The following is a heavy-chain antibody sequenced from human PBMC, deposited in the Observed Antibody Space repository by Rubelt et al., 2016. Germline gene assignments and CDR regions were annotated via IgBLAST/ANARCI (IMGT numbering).Heavy chain of an antibody. CDR3: ARGWAGDGGY. D-gene: IGHD7-27*01. J-gene: IGHJ4*02. CDR2: ISGADGST. CDR1: EFTFSTYA. V-gene: IGHV3-23*01. Sequence: GSGGGLVQPGGSLRLSCVPSEFTFSTYAMNWVRQAPGKGLEWVSSISGADGSTYYADSVKGRFTISRDSSKDTLYLQMSSTRAEDTAVYYCARGWAGDGGYWGQGTLVTVSS.